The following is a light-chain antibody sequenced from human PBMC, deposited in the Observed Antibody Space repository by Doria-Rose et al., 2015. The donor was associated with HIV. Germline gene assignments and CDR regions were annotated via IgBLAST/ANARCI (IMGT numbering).Light chain of an antibody. CDR1: QSFSSTY. J-gene: IGKJ1*01. CDR3: HQYGTSWT. CDR2: DGS. Sequence: DIVLTQSPGTLSLSPGERATLSCRASQSFSSTYLAWYQQKPGQAPSLLIYDGSTRATGIPDRFSASGSGTDFTLTINRLEPEELALYYCHQYGTSWTFGQGTKVEI. V-gene: IGKV3-20*01.